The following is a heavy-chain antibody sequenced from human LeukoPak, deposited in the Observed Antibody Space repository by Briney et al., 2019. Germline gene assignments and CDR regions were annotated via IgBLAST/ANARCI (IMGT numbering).Heavy chain of an antibody. CDR2: ISHSGST. CDR3: AREMIHRGPDVYFDY. D-gene: IGHD3-16*01. J-gene: IGHJ4*02. V-gene: IGHV4-38-2*02. Sequence: SETLSLTCSVSYSSFSSDYFWGWIRQPPGKGLEWIGSISHSGSTYYNPSLKSRVTISLDTSKNQFSLRLRSVTAADTAVYFCAREMIHRGPDVYFDYWGQGSLVTVS. CDR1: YSSFSSDYF.